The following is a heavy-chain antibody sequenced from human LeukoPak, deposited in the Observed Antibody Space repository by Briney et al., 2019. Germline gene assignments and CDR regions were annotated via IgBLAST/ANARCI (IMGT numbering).Heavy chain of an antibody. CDR2: IIPIFGTA. D-gene: IGHD3-3*01. Sequence: ASVKVSCKASGGTFSSYAISWVRQAPGQGLEWMGGIIPIFGTANYAQKFQGRVTITTDESTSTAYMELSSLRSEDTAVYYCARGRLRFLEWLLSGWGQGTLVTVSS. J-gene: IGHJ4*02. CDR1: GGTFSSYA. CDR3: ARGRLRFLEWLLSG. V-gene: IGHV1-69*05.